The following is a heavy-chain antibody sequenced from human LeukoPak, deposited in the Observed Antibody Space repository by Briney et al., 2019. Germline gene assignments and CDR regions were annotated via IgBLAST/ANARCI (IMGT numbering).Heavy chain of an antibody. V-gene: IGHV4-34*01. D-gene: IGHD6-13*01. J-gene: IGHJ5*02. CDR1: GGSFSGYY. Sequence: SETLSLTCAVYGGSFSGYYWSWIRQPPGKGLEWIGEINHSGSTNYNPSLKSRVTISVDTSKNQFSLKLSSVTAADTAVYYCAKGVAAAGYNWFDPWGQGTLVTVSS. CDR2: INHSGST. CDR3: AKGVAAAGYNWFDP.